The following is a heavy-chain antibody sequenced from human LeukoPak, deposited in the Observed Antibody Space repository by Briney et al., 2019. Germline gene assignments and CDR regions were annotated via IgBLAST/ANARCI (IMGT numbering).Heavy chain of an antibody. Sequence: SVKVSCKASGGTFSSYAISWVRQAPGQGLEWMGRIIPILGIANYAQKFQGRVTITADKSTSTAYMELSSLRSEDTAVYYCARANIVVVPAAMGVYYYYGMDVWGQGTTVTVSS. D-gene: IGHD2-2*01. CDR2: IIPILGIA. V-gene: IGHV1-69*04. J-gene: IGHJ6*02. CDR3: ARANIVVVPAAMGVYYYYGMDV. CDR1: GGTFSSYA.